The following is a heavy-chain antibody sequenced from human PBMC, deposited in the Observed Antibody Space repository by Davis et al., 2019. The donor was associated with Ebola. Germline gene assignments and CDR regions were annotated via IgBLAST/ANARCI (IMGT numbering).Heavy chain of an antibody. CDR2: IKQDGSEK. CDR1: GFTFSSYW. CDR3: ARVRGYRASYYYGMDV. V-gene: IGHV3-7*01. J-gene: IGHJ6*02. D-gene: IGHD6-25*01. Sequence: GESLKISCAASGFTFSSYWMSWVRQAPGKGLEWVANIKQDGSEKYYVDSVKGRFTISRDNARNSLYLQMDSLRAEDTALYYCARVRGYRASYYYGMDVWGQGTTVTVSS.